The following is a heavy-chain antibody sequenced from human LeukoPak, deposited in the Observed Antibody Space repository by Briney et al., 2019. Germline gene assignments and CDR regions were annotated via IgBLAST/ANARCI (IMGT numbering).Heavy chain of an antibody. CDR3: AREMTTVTRAFDY. D-gene: IGHD4-17*01. CDR1: GCTFSSYS. J-gene: IGHJ4*02. Sequence: GGSLRLSCAASGCTFSSYSMNWVRQAPGKGLEWVSSISSSSSYIYYADSVKGRFTISRDNAKNSLYLQMNSLRAEDTAVYYCAREMTTVTRAFDYCGQGTLVTVSS. CDR2: ISSSSSYI. V-gene: IGHV3-21*01.